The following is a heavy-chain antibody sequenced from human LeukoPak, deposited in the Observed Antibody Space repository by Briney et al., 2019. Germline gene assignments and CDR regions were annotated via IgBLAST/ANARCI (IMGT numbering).Heavy chain of an antibody. Sequence: SVKVSCKASGYTFTSYAISWVRQAPGQGLEWMGRIIPILGIANYAQKFQGRVTITADKSTSTAYMELSSLRSEDTAVYYCARKGVVVVAATPEAFDIWGQGTMVTVSS. CDR1: GYTFTSYA. J-gene: IGHJ3*02. V-gene: IGHV1-69*04. D-gene: IGHD2-15*01. CDR3: ARKGVVVVAATPEAFDI. CDR2: IIPILGIA.